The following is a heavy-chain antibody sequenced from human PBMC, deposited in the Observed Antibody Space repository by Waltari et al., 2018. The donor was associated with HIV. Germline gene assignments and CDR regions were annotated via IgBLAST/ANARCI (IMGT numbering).Heavy chain of an antibody. D-gene: IGHD2-15*01. J-gene: IGHJ3*02. CDR3: ARTYCSGGSCYSGDAFDI. V-gene: IGHV1-69*01. CDR2: IIPIFGTA. CDR1: GRTFSSYA. Sequence: QVQLVQSGPEVQKPGSSVKLSCKDSGRTFSSYASRRVRQAPGPGLEWMGGIIPIFGTANYAQKFQGRVTITADESTSTAYMELSSLRSEDTAVYYCARTYCSGGSCYSGDAFDIWGQGTMVTVSS.